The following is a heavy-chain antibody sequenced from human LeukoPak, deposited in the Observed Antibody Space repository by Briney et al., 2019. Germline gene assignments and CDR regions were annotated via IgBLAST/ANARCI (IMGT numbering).Heavy chain of an antibody. Sequence: ASVKVSCKASGGTFSSYTISWVRQAPGQGLEWMGWISAYNGNTNYAQKLQGRVTMTTDTSTSTAYMELRSLRSDDTAVYYCARSDCSGGSCYWFDPWGQGTLVTVSS. CDR3: ARSDCSGGSCYWFDP. V-gene: IGHV1-18*01. CDR1: GGTFSSYT. J-gene: IGHJ5*02. CDR2: ISAYNGNT. D-gene: IGHD2-15*01.